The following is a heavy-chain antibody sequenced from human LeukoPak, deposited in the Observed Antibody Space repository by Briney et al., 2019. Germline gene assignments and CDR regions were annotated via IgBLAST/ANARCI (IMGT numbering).Heavy chain of an antibody. D-gene: IGHD4-17*01. CDR2: ISSSSIYI. Sequence: GGSLRLSCAASGFTFRSYSMNWVRQAPGTGLEGVSSISSSSIYIYYADSVKGRFTITRDNAKNSLYLQMNSLRAEDTAVYYCARMRADPSYGALSPYGMDVWGQGTTVTVSS. J-gene: IGHJ6*02. CDR1: GFTFRSYS. V-gene: IGHV3-21*01. CDR3: ARMRADPSYGALSPYGMDV.